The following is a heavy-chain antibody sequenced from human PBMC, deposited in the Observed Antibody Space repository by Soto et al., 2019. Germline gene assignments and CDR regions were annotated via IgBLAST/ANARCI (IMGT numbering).Heavy chain of an antibody. CDR2: IYRTGST. J-gene: IGHJ4*02. CDR1: GGSITSYH. CDR3: ASRDPGTSVDY. V-gene: IGHV4-4*09. D-gene: IGHD1-7*01. Sequence: SETLSLTCIVPGGSITSYHWSWIRQFPGKGLEWIGEIYRTGSTNYNPSLKSRVTISLDKSENQFSLKVTSLTAADTAVYYCASRDPGTSVDYWGQGTLVTVSS.